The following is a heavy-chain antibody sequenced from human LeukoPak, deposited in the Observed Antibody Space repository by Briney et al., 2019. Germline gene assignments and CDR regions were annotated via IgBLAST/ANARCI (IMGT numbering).Heavy chain of an antibody. CDR2: IWYDGSNK. D-gene: IGHD5-12*01. CDR1: GFTFSSYG. J-gene: IGHJ4*02. V-gene: IGHV3-33*01. CDR3: ARAVATYDHFDY. Sequence: GGSLRLSCAASGFTFSSYGMHWVRQAPGKGLEWVAVIWYDGSNKYYADSVKGRFTISRDNSKNTLCLQMNSLRAEDTAVYYCARAVATYDHFDYWGQGTLVTVSS.